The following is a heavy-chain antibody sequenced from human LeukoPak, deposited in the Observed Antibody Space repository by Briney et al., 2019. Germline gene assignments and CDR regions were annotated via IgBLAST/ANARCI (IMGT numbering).Heavy chain of an antibody. CDR1: GYSFTSYW. D-gene: IGHD3-10*01. CDR3: ARHYYGLGSSEDAFDI. CDR2: IYPGDSDT. Sequence: GESLKISCKGSGYSFTSYWIGWVRQMPGKGLEWRGIIYPGDSDTRYRPSFQGQVTISADKSISTAYLQWSSLKASDTAMYYCARHYYGLGSSEDAFDIWGQGTMVTVSS. J-gene: IGHJ3*02. V-gene: IGHV5-51*01.